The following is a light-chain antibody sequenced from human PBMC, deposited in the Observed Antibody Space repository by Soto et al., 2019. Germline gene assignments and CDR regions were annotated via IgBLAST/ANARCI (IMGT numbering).Light chain of an antibody. J-gene: IGKJ4*01. CDR1: QSVSSD. CDR3: QQYNSWPRLT. CDR2: GAS. Sequence: EIVMTQSPATLSVSPGERATLSCRASQSVSSDLSWYQQKPGQAPRLLIYGASTRTTGIPARFSSSGSGTTYTLTISSMQDEDFAVYYCQQYNSWPRLTFGGGTKVEIK. V-gene: IGKV3-15*01.